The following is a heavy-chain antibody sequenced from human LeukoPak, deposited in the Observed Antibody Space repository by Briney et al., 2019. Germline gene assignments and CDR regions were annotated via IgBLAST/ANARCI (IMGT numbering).Heavy chain of an antibody. D-gene: IGHD4-23*01. V-gene: IGHV4-59*01. CDR3: ARGVTTVVPEPFDY. CDR1: GGSISSYY. J-gene: IGHJ4*02. CDR2: IYYSEST. Sequence: SETLSLTCTVSGGSISSYYWSWIRQPPGKGLEWIGYIYYSESTNYNPSLKSRVTISVDTSKNQFSLKLSSVTAADTAVYYCARGVTTVVPEPFDYWGQGTLVTVSS.